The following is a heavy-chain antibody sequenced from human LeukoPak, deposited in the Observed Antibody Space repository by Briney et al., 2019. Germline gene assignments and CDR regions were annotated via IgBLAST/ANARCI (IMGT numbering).Heavy chain of an antibody. D-gene: IGHD3-3*01. Sequence: PSETLSLTCTVSGGPISSGGYYWSWIRQPPGKGLEWIGYIYHSGSTYYNPSLKSRVTISVDRSKNQFSLKLSSVTAADTAGYYCARAGSDFWSGSPFDPWGQGTLVTVSS. J-gene: IGHJ5*02. CDR1: GGPISSGGYY. CDR3: ARAGSDFWSGSPFDP. V-gene: IGHV4-30-2*01. CDR2: IYHSGST.